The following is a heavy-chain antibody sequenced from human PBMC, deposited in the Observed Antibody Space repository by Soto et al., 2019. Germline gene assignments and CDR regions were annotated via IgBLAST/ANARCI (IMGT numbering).Heavy chain of an antibody. V-gene: IGHV1-2*02. Sequence: QVQLVQSGAEVKKPGASVKVSCKPSGHSFSAYYMHWGRQAPGQGLEWMGWINPNSSETKYAQKFQGRVTMTRDRSIRTVYMELSSLRSDDTAVYYCARAAIHGSSWYFWFDPWGQGTLVTVSS. CDR2: INPNSSET. CDR1: GHSFSAYY. D-gene: IGHD6-13*01. CDR3: ARAAIHGSSWYFWFDP. J-gene: IGHJ5*02.